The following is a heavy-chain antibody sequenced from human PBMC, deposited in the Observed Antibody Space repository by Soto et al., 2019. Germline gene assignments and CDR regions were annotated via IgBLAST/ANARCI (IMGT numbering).Heavy chain of an antibody. CDR2: IIPIFGTA. CDR3: ARDPGGDGYNQGDY. V-gene: IGHV1-69*12. Sequence: QVQLVQSGAEVKKPGSSVKVSCKASGGTFSSYAISWVRQAPGQGLEWMGGIIPIFGTANYAQKFQGRATSAADEPTSTANMELSSLRSEDTAVYYCARDPGGDGYNQGDYWGQGTLVTVSS. CDR1: GGTFSSYA. D-gene: IGHD5-12*01. J-gene: IGHJ4*02.